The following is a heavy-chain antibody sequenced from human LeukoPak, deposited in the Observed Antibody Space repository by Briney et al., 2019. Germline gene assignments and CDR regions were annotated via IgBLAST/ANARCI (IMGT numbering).Heavy chain of an antibody. CDR2: IIPIFGTA. D-gene: IGHD3-22*01. J-gene: IGHJ3*02. V-gene: IGHV1-69*05. Sequence: SVKVSCKVSGYTFTDYYMHWVQQAPGQGLEWMGRIIPIFGTANYAQKFQGRVTITTDESTSTAYMELSSLRSEDTAVYYCAREGGVEGLITMIVVGSLYAFDIWGQGTMVTVSS. CDR1: GYTFTDYY. CDR3: AREGGVEGLITMIVVGSLYAFDI.